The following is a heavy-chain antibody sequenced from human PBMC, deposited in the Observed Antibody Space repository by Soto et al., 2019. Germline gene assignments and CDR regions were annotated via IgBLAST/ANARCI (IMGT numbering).Heavy chain of an antibody. D-gene: IGHD3-9*01. CDR2: IHYSGST. CDR3: ARGGYDILTGFDNQPTWGAAFDI. J-gene: IGHJ3*02. CDR1: GGSISGSY. V-gene: IGHV4-59*12. Sequence: PSETLSLTCTVSGGSISGSYWSWIRQTPGKVLEWVGYIHYSGSTNYNPSLKSRVTISVDTSKNQFSLKLSSVTAADTAVYYCARGGYDILTGFDNQPTWGAAFDIWGQGTMVTVSS.